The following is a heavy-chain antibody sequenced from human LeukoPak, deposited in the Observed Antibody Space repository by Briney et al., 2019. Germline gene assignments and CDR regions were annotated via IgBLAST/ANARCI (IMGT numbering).Heavy chain of an antibody. J-gene: IGHJ6*04. CDR3: AELGITMIGGV. CDR2: INSDGINT. V-gene: IGHV3-74*01. D-gene: IGHD3-10*02. CDR1: GFTFSNHW. Sequence: GGSLRLSCAASGFTFSNHWMHWVRQAPGKGLVWVSRINSDGINTSYADSVKGRFTISRDNAKNSLYLQMNSLRAEDTAVYYCAELGITMIGGVWGKGTTVTISS.